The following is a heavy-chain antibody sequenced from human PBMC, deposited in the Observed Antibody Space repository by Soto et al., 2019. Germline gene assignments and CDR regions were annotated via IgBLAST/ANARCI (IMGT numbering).Heavy chain of an antibody. D-gene: IGHD3-10*01. CDR3: ARGLRVSGYYYYGMDV. J-gene: IGHJ6*02. CDR2: ISSSSSYI. V-gene: IGHV3-21*01. CDR1: GFTFSSYS. Sequence: GGSLRLSCAASGFTFSSYSMNWVRQAPGKGLEWVSSISSSSSYIYYADSVKGRFTISRDNAKNSLYLQMNSLRAEDTAVYYCARGLRVSGYYYYGMDVWGQGTTVTVSS.